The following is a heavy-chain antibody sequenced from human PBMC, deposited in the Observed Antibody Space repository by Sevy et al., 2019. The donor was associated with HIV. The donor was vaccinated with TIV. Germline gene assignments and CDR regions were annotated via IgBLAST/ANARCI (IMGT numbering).Heavy chain of an antibody. CDR2: ISSLSSYT. CDR3: AGGSGRYNDAFDI. CDR1: GFTFSNYY. V-gene: IGHV3-11*06. J-gene: IGHJ3*02. D-gene: IGHD1-26*01. Sequence: GGSVRLSCAASGFTFSNYYMSWIRQAPGKGLEWVSYISSLSSYTNFADSVKGRFTISRDNAKNSLYLQMKGLRAEDTAVYYCAGGSGRYNDAFDIWGQGTMVTVSS.